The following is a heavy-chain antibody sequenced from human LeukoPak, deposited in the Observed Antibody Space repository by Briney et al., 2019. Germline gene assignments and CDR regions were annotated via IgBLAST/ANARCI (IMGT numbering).Heavy chain of an antibody. CDR2: ISGSGGTT. CDR1: GFTFSFYE. V-gene: IGHV3-23*01. Sequence: GGSLRLSCAASGFTFSFYEMNWVRQAPGKGLEWVSAISGSGGTTYYADSVKGRFTISRDNSKNTLYLQMNGLRAEDTAVYYCAKDQVVRGVIVSPTDYWGQGTLVTVSS. D-gene: IGHD3-10*01. CDR3: AKDQVVRGVIVSPTDY. J-gene: IGHJ4*02.